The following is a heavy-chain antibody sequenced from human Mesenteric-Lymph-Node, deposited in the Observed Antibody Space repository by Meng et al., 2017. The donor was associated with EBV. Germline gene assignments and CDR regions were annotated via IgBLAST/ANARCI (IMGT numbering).Heavy chain of an antibody. CDR1: GFTVSGNY. V-gene: IGHV3-74*02. Sequence: EVQLVGSGGGLIQPGGSLRLSCAASGFTVSGNYMNWVRQAPGKGLEWVSYISQDGSITSYVDSVKGRFTISRDNAKNTLFLQMNSLGVDDTAMYYCTRNGDGLALWGRGTLVTVSS. CDR2: ISQDGSIT. CDR3: TRNGDGLAL. D-gene: IGHD3-10*01. J-gene: IGHJ2*01.